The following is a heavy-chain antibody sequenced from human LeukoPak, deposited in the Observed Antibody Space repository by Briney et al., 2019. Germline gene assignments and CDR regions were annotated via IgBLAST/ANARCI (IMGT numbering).Heavy chain of an antibody. CDR2: IKTDGSEK. V-gene: IGHV3-7*03. J-gene: IGHJ3*02. Sequence: GGSLRLSCEGSGFTFSNYWMSWVRQAPGKGLEWVANIKTDGSEKYYVDSVKGRFTISRDNAKNTLYLQMSSLRAEDTAVYYCATLLRLLPDAFDIWGQGTMVTVSS. CDR1: GFTFSNYW. D-gene: IGHD2-15*01. CDR3: ATLLRLLPDAFDI.